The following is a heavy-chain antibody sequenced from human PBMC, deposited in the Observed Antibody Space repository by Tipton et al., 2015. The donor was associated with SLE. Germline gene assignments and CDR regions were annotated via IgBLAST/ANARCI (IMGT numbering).Heavy chain of an antibody. J-gene: IGHJ3*02. CDR3: ARDRQYYYDSSGFDAFDI. D-gene: IGHD3-22*01. CDR2: IYYSGST. CDR1: GGSVSSGSYY. Sequence: TLSLTCTVSGGSVSSGSYYWSWIRQPPGKGLEWIGYIYYSGSTNYNPSLKSRVTISVDTSKNQFSLKLSSVTAADTAVYYCARDRQYYYDSSGFDAFDIWGQGTMVTVSS. V-gene: IGHV4-61*01.